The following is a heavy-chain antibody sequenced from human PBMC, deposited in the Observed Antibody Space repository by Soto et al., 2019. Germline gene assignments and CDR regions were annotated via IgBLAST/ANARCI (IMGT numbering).Heavy chain of an antibody. J-gene: IGHJ4*02. CDR1: GGSFSGYY. CDR3: ARDIITIFGVVIRSNYFDY. CDR2: INHSGST. D-gene: IGHD3-3*01. Sequence: ASETLSLTCAVYGGSFSGYYWSWIRQPPGKGLEWIGEINHSGSTNYNPSLKSRVTISVDTSKNQFSLKLSSVTAADTAVYYFARDIITIFGVVIRSNYFDYWGQGTLVTVSS. V-gene: IGHV4-34*01.